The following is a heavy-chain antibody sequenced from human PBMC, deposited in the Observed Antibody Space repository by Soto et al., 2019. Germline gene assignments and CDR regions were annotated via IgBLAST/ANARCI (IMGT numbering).Heavy chain of an antibody. CDR2: IYWDDDT. CDR3: LLRPSVGPTTTFAS. Sequence: QITLEESGPTLVRPTQTLTLTCTFSGFALNTSGVGVAWVRRPPGKALEWLALIYWDDDTRYNPSLRSRLTITKGNSKNQVVLTLTNVDPGDTATYHCLLRPSVGPTTTFASWGQGSLVTVSS. CDR1: GFALNTSGVG. V-gene: IGHV2-5*02. J-gene: IGHJ5*01. D-gene: IGHD1-26*01.